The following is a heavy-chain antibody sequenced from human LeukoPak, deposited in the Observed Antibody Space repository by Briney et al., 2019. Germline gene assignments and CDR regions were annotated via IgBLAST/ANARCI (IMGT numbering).Heavy chain of an antibody. J-gene: IGHJ5*02. V-gene: IGHV2-5*02. D-gene: IGHD1-26*01. CDR2: IYWDDDK. CDR3: AHSHSGSYSGNWFDP. CDR1: RFALSTSGVR. Sequence: SGPTLVKPTQTLTLTCTFTRFALSTSGVRVGLIRQPPGKALEWLALIYWDDDKRYSPSLKSRLTITKDTSKNQVVLTMTNMDPVDTATYYCAHSHSGSYSGNWFDPWGQGTLVTVSS.